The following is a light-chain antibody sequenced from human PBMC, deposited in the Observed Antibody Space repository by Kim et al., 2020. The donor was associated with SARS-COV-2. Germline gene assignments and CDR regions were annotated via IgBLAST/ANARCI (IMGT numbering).Light chain of an antibody. CDR3: QQRSNWPLT. CDR2: DAS. CDR1: QSVSRS. J-gene: IGKJ4*01. Sequence: LSPGEGAPLSCRASQSVSRSFAWYQQKPGQAPRLLIYDASKRATGIPARFSGSGSGTDFTLTISSLEPEDFAVYYCQQRSNWPLTFGGGTKVDIK. V-gene: IGKV3-11*01.